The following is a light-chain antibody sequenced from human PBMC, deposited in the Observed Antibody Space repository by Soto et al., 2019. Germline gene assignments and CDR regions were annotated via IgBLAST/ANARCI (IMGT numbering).Light chain of an antibody. Sequence: EIVMTQSPATLSVSPGERATLSCRASQRVSSNLAWYQQKPGQAPRLLIYGASTRATGIPARFSGSGSGTEFTLTISSLQSEDFAMYYCQQYNIWPPDTFGQGTKLEIK. J-gene: IGKJ2*01. CDR3: QQYNIWPPDT. CDR1: QRVSSN. V-gene: IGKV3-15*01. CDR2: GAS.